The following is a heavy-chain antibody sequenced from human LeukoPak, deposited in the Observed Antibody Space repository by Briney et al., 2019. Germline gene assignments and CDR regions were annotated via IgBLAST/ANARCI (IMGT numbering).Heavy chain of an antibody. CDR2: ISSSSSTT. Sequence: GGSLRLSCAASGFTFSSYTMNWVRQAPGKGLEWISYISSSSSTTYYADSVRGRFTISRDNAKNSLYLQMNSLRDEDTAVYYCARGGLTIAEATTSWYLDYWGQGTLVTVSS. V-gene: IGHV3-48*02. CDR3: ARGGLTIAEATTSWYLDY. CDR1: GFTFSSYT. J-gene: IGHJ4*02. D-gene: IGHD1-26*01.